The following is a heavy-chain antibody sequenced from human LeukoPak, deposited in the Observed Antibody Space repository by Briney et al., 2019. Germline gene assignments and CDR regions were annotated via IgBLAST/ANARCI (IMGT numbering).Heavy chain of an antibody. J-gene: IGHJ6*03. CDR3: AKGWGVGYYYYMDV. CDR2: ISNSGDNT. Sequence: PGGSLRLSCAASGFTFRNYAMTWVRQAPGKGLECVSGISNSGDNTYYGDSVKGRFTISRDNSKNTLYLQMNSLRVEDMAVYYCAKGWGVGYYYYMDVWGKGTTVTVSS. CDR1: GFTFRNYA. V-gene: IGHV3-23*01. D-gene: IGHD3-10*01.